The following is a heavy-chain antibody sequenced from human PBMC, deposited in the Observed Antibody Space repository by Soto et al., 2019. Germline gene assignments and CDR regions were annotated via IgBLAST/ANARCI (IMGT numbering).Heavy chain of an antibody. CDR3: ARDGFDY. V-gene: IGHV3-30-3*01. J-gene: IGHJ4*02. Sequence: QVQLVESGGGVVQPGRSLRLSCAASGFTFSSYAMHWVRQAPGKGLEWVAVISYDGSNKYYADSVQGRFTISRDNSNNTLYLQMQSLSDEDTAVYYCARDGFDYLGQGTLVTLSS. CDR1: GFTFSSYA. CDR2: ISYDGSNK.